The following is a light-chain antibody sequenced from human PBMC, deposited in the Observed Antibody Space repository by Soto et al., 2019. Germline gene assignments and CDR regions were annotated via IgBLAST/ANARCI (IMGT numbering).Light chain of an antibody. Sequence: QSVLTQPASVSGSPGQWITISCTGTSSDVGAYDYVSWYQQHPNKAPKLIIYEVSNRPSGVSNRFSGSKSANTATLTISGLQAEDEADYYCSSYTSGSTRVFGTGTKVTVL. CDR2: EVS. CDR3: SSYTSGSTRV. V-gene: IGLV2-14*03. CDR1: SSDVGAYDY. J-gene: IGLJ1*01.